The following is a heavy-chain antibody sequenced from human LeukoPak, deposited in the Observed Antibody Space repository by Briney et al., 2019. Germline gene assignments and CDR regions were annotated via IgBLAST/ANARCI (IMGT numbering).Heavy chain of an antibody. D-gene: IGHD3-22*01. CDR3: ARDLHSGYYSIFDY. CDR2: IYYSGST. CDR1: GGSISSYY. V-gene: IGHV4-59*01. J-gene: IGHJ4*02. Sequence: SETLSLTCTVSGGSISSYYWSWIRQPPGKGLEWIGYIYYSGSTNYNPSLKSRVTISVDTSKNQFSLKLSSVTAADTAVYHCARDLHSGYYSIFDYWGQGTLVTVSS.